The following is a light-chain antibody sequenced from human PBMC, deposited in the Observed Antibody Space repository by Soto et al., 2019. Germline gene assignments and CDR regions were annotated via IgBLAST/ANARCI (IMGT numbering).Light chain of an antibody. V-gene: IGLV2-14*03. Sequence: QSVLTQPASVSGSPGQSITISCTGTSSDVGAYNYVSWYQQHPGKAPKLMIYEVSNRPSGVSDRFSGSKSGNTASLTISGLQAEDEADYYCSSYTSGSRVFGGGTKLTVL. J-gene: IGLJ2*01. CDR1: SSDVGAYNY. CDR2: EVS. CDR3: SSYTSGSRV.